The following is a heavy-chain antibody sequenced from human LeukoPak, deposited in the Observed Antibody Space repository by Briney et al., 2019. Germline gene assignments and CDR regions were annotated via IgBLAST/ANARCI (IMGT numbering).Heavy chain of an antibody. CDR2: ISNSGTAI. Sequence: GGSLRLSCAASGFTFSSYEMNWVRQAPGKGLEWVSYISNSGTAIYYADSVKGRFTISRDNAKSSLYLQMNSLRVEDTGVYYCASALTTVTPHFHYWGQGTLVTVSS. D-gene: IGHD4-17*01. CDR1: GFTFSSYE. V-gene: IGHV3-48*03. J-gene: IGHJ4*02. CDR3: ASALTTVTPHFHY.